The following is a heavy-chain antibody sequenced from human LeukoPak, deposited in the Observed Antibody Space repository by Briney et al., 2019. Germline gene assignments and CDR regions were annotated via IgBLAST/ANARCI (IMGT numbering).Heavy chain of an antibody. CDR3: PRVRGEIDY. J-gene: IGHJ4*02. CDR2: INPNSGDT. Sequence: GASVKVSCKASGYTFTGYYMHWVRQAPGQGLEWMGRINPNSGDTNYAQKFQGRVTMTRDTSISTAYMELSGLRSEDTAVYYCPRVRGEIDYWGQGTLVTVSS. D-gene: IGHD3-10*01. V-gene: IGHV1-2*06. CDR1: GYTFTGYY.